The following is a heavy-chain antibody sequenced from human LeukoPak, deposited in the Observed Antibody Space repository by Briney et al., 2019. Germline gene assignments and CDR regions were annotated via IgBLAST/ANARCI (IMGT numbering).Heavy chain of an antibody. Sequence: GASVKVSCKASGYTFTSYAMNWVRQAPGQGLEFMGWINTYNGNPTYAQAFTGRFVFSVDTSVNAAYLQISSLKTEDTAVCYCASMGSHGFDIWGQGTMVTVSS. CDR3: ASMGSHGFDI. CDR2: INTYNGNP. CDR1: GYTFTSYA. V-gene: IGHV7-4-1*02. D-gene: IGHD3-16*01. J-gene: IGHJ3*02.